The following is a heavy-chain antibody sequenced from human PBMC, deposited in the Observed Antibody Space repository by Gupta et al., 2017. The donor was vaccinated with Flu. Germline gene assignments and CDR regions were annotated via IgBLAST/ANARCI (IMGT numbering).Heavy chain of an antibody. CDR3: ARVGRVVVPATEFFDF. CDR1: GFTFSRYE. D-gene: IGHD2-15*01. J-gene: IGHJ4*02. Sequence: EVQLVESGGGLVQPGGSLRLSCAASGFTFSRYEMNWVRQAPGEGLEWVSYIDSGATTLYYADSVKGRFTISRDDAKNSLYLQMHSLRAEDTAIYYCARVGRVVVPATEFFDFWGQGALVTVSS. V-gene: IGHV3-48*03. CDR2: IDSGATTL.